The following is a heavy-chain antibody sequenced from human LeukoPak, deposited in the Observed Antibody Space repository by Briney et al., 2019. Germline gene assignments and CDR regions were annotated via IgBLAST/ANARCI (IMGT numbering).Heavy chain of an antibody. V-gene: IGHV3-53*01. CDR1: GFTVSSNY. D-gene: IGHD3-22*01. CDR2: IYSGGST. CDR3: ARDAGDSSGYFFDY. J-gene: IGHJ4*02. Sequence: GGSLRLSCAASGFTVSSNYMSWVRQAPGKGLEWGSVIYSGGSTYYADSVKGRFTISRDNSKNTLYLQMNSLRAEGTAVYYCARDAGDSSGYFFDYWGQGTLVTVSS.